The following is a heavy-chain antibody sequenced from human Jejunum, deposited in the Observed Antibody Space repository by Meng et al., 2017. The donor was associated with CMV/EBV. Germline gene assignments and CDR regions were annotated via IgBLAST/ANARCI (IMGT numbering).Heavy chain of an antibody. V-gene: IGHV3-7*01. CDR3: VREDIVVFDY. CDR2: IKQDGSAT. J-gene: IGHJ4*02. Sequence: CAVSGFTYSNFWMGWVRQSPGMGLEWVANIKQDGSATYYADSVKGRFTISRDNAKNSLYLQMDNLRADDTAVYYCVREDIVVFDYWGQGTLVTVSS. CDR1: GFTYSNFW. D-gene: IGHD2-15*01.